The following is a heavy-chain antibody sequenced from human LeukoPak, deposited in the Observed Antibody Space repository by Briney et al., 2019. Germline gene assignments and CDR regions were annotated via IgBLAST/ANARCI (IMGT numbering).Heavy chain of an antibody. D-gene: IGHD1-1*01. CDR3: ANGYGDY. CDR1: GFTFSNFG. CDR2: ISYDGSNK. V-gene: IGHV3-30*18. J-gene: IGHJ4*02. Sequence: PGGSPRLSCAFSGFTFSNFGMQWVRQAPGKGLEWVALISYDGSNKHYAESVKGRFTISRDNSKNTLYLQMNGLRPEDTAVYYCANGYGDYWGQGTLVTVSS.